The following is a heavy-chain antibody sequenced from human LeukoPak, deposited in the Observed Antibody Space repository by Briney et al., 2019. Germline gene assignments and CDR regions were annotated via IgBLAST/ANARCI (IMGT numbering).Heavy chain of an antibody. Sequence: GSLRLSCAASGFTFSSYGMHWVRQAPGKGLEWVAFIRYDGSNKYYADSVKGRFTISRDNSKNTLYLQMNSLRAEDTAVYYCAKLVVVPAATWYYFDYWGQGTLVTVSS. CDR2: IRYDGSNK. J-gene: IGHJ4*02. CDR3: AKLVVVPAATWYYFDY. D-gene: IGHD2-2*01. CDR1: GFTFSSYG. V-gene: IGHV3-30*02.